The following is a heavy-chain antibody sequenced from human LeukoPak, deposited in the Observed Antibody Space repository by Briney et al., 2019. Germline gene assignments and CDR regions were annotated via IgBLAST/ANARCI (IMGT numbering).Heavy chain of an antibody. J-gene: IGHJ4*02. Sequence: GESLKISFRGSGYSFTSYWIGWARQMPGKGLEWMGIIYPGDSDTRYSPSFQGQVTISADRSISTAYLQWSSLKASDTAMYYCARQAYGLYFDYWGQGTLVTVSS. V-gene: IGHV5-51*01. CDR2: IYPGDSDT. CDR1: GYSFTSYW. D-gene: IGHD3-10*01. CDR3: ARQAYGLYFDY.